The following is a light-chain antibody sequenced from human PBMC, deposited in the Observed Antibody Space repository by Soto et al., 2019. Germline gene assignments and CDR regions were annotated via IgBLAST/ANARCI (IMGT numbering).Light chain of an antibody. CDR1: QGIRND. Sequence: AIQMTQSPSSLSASVGDRVTITCRVSQGIRNDLGWYQQKPGKAPKLLIHAASNLESGVPSRFSGRGSGTDFTLTISSLQPEDFATYYCLQDNDYPLTFGGGTKVEI. V-gene: IGKV1-6*01. J-gene: IGKJ4*01. CDR2: AAS. CDR3: LQDNDYPLT.